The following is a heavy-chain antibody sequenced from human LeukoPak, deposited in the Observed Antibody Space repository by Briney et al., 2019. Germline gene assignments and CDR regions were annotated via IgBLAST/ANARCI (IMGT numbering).Heavy chain of an antibody. CDR3: VRVGATNPYYYYYMDV. J-gene: IGHJ6*03. CDR1: GGSISSGGYY. V-gene: IGHV4-31*03. Sequence: PSQTLSLTCTVSGGSISSGGYYWSWIRQHLGKGLEWIGYIYYSGSTYYNPSLKSRVTISVDTSKNQFSLKLSSVTAADTAVYYCVRVGATNPYYYYYMDVWGKGTTVTVSS. CDR2: IYYSGST. D-gene: IGHD1-26*01.